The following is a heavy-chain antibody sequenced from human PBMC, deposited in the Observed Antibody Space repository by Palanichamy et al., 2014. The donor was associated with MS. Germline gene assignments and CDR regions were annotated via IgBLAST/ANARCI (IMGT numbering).Heavy chain of an antibody. CDR3: TTDRPIDC. Sequence: EVQLVESGGGLVKPGGSLRLSCAASGFTFSNAWMNWVRQAPGKGLEWVGRIKSNADGGTTDYAALVQDRFTISRDDSKNTLYLQMNSLKTEDTAVYYCTTDRPIDCWGQGTLVTVSS. CDR1: GFTFSNAW. J-gene: IGHJ4*02. V-gene: IGHV3-15*07. CDR2: IKSNADGGTT.